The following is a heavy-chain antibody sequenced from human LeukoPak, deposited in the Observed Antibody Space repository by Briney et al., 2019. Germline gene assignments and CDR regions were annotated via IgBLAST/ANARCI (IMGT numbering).Heavy chain of an antibody. J-gene: IGHJ2*01. D-gene: IGHD1-1*01. Sequence: SGTPSPSCTVSGGSLSSSRFYWGWIPPPPRKGLGWLGSIYYSGSTYYNPSLKSRVTISVDTSKNQFSLKLSSVTAADTAVYYCARHRTTGTPGWYFDLWGRGTLVTVSS. CDR1: GGSLSSSRFY. CDR3: ARHRTTGTPGWYFDL. V-gene: IGHV4-39*01. CDR2: IYYSGST.